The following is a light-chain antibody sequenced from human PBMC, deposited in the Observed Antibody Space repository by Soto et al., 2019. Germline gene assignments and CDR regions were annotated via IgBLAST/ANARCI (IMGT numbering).Light chain of an antibody. J-gene: IGKJ1*01. V-gene: IGKV3-20*01. CDR2: GAS. CDR3: HYYGSSPWT. CDR1: QNLNIY. Sequence: EVVLTQSPGTLSLSPGERATLSCRATQNLNIYLAWYQQKPGQAPRLLIYGASSRATGIPDRFSGSGSGTDFTLTISRLEPEDFAVYYCHYYGSSPWTFGQGTKVEIK.